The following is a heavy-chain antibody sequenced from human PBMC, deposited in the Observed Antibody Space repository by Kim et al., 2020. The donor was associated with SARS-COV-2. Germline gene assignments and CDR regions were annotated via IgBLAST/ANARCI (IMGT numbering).Heavy chain of an antibody. CDR3: ARGDEYIYIPWGYFDY. D-gene: IGHD5-18*01. Sequence: KFQGRVTITADESTSTAYMELSSLRSEDTAVYYCARGDEYIYIPWGYFDYWGQGTLVTVSS. J-gene: IGHJ4*02. V-gene: IGHV1-69*01.